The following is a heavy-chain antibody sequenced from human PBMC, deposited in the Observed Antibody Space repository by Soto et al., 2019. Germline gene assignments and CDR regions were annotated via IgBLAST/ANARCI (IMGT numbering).Heavy chain of an antibody. Sequence: GGSLRLSCAASGFNFRNYEMNWVRQAPGKGLEWVAYISSTGVTTYYAESVEGRFTISRHNAKSSLVLHWSSLRVEDKAVYYGARYGTRADWWGLGTQVTVSS. J-gene: IGHJ1*01. V-gene: IGHV3-48*03. CDR3: ARYGTRADW. CDR1: GFNFRNYE. D-gene: IGHD3-9*01. CDR2: ISSTGVTT.